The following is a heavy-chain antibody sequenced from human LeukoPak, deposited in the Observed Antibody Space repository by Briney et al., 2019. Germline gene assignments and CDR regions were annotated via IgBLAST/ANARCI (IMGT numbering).Heavy chain of an antibody. D-gene: IGHD4-17*01. V-gene: IGHV3-23*01. J-gene: IGHJ3*02. Sequence: PGGTLRLSCAASGFTFSNYGMSWVRQAPGKGLEWVSGMSGSGGSTYYADSVKGRFTISRDNSKNTLYLQMNSLRAEDTAVYYCAREPDTVTTRDAFDIWGQGTMVTVSS. CDR3: AREPDTVTTRDAFDI. CDR2: MSGSGGST. CDR1: GFTFSNYG.